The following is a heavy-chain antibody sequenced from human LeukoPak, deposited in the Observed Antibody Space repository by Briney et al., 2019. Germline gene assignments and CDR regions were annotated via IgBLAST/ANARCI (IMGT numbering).Heavy chain of an antibody. D-gene: IGHD4-17*01. J-gene: IGHJ6*03. V-gene: IGHV3-48*03. CDR3: ARDRWMTPGDSYMDV. Sequence: GGSLRLSCVASGFSFSSFEMNWVRQAPGKGLEWVSYISSSGSTIYSADSVRGRFTVSRDNAKNSLYLQMNSLRAEDTAVYYCARDRWMTPGDSYMDVWGKGTTVTISS. CDR2: ISSSGSTI. CDR1: GFSFSSFE.